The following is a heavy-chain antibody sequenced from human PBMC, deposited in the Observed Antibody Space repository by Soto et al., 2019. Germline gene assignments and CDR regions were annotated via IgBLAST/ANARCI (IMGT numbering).Heavy chain of an antibody. CDR3: AKKNTSSRAFDL. CDR2: ISWNSGSI. CDR1: GFTFDDYA. D-gene: IGHD6-6*01. V-gene: IGHV3-9*01. Sequence: EVQLVESGGGLVQPGRSLRLSCAASGFTFDDYAMHWVRQAPGKGLEWVSGISWNSGSIGYADSVKGRFTISRDNAKNSLYLQINSLRAEDTALYYCAKKNTSSRAFDLWGQGTMVTVSS. J-gene: IGHJ3*01.